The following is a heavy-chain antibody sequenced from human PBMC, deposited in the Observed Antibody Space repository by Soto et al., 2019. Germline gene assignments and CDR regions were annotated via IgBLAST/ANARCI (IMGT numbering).Heavy chain of an antibody. CDR2: VKRDDSEG. Sequence: LVESGGDLVPPGASLILSCEGSQFTFSNFWMNWVRQAPGKGLEWVANVKRDDSEGDYVDSVKGRFSVSRDNARNTLYLQMRSLRAEDTAVYYCARSHTGDSAFRAFDLWGPGTMVTASS. V-gene: IGHV3-7*03. J-gene: IGHJ3*01. D-gene: IGHD3-3*02. CDR1: QFTFSNFW. CDR3: ARSHTGDSAFRAFDL.